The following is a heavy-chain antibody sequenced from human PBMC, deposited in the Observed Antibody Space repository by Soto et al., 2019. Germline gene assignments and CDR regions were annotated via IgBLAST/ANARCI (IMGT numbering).Heavy chain of an antibody. V-gene: IGHV5-51*01. Sequence: GASLKFSGKGSGYYCQNHLLAWVRQMPGKGLEWMGIIFPGDSDTVYSPSFQCQITIALDRSISAAYLQWSVLKASDTAIYYCATQIGLHRGSRYFDYWGQGTLVTGSS. CDR3: ATQIGLHRGSRYFDY. CDR1: GYYCQNHL. J-gene: IGHJ4*02. D-gene: IGHD5-12*01. CDR2: IFPGDSDT.